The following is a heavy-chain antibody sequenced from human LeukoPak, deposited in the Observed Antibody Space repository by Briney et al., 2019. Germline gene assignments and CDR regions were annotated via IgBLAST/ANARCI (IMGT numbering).Heavy chain of an antibody. CDR2: ISYDGSNK. CDR1: GFTFSSYV. J-gene: IGHJ4*02. Sequence: GGSLRLSCAASGFTFSSYVMHWVRQAPGKGLEWVAVISYDGSNKYYADSVKGRFTISRDNSKNTLYLQMNSLRAEDTAVYYCARGVYGSGSRYQNWGQGTLVTVSS. V-gene: IGHV3-30*03. CDR3: ARGVYGSGSRYQN. D-gene: IGHD3-10*01.